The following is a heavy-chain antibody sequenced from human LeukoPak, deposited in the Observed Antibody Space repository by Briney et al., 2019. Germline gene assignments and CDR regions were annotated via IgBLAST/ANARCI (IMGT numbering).Heavy chain of an antibody. CDR1: GYTFTVYY. CDR3: ARDTGSPYYFDY. CDR2: INPNSGAT. D-gene: IGHD3-10*01. J-gene: IGHJ4*02. Sequence: ASVKVSCKASGYTFTVYYMHWVRQAPGQGLEWMGWINPNSGATSFAQKFQGRVTMTRDTSISTAYMELSRLRSDDTAVYYCARDTGSPYYFDYWGQGTLVTVSS. V-gene: IGHV1-2*02.